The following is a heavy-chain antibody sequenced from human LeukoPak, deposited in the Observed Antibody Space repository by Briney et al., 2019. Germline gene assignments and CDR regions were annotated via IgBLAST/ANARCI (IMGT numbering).Heavy chain of an antibody. CDR3: ARGRGDGYNNYYYYYMDV. V-gene: IGHV1-69*01. CDR1: GGTFSSYA. Sequence: ASVKVSCKASGGTFSSYAISWVRQAPGQGLEWMGGIIPIFGTANYAQKFQGRVTITADESTSTAYMELSSLRSEDTAVYYCARGRGDGYNNYYYYYMDVWGKATTVTVSS. CDR2: IIPIFGTA. J-gene: IGHJ6*03. D-gene: IGHD5-24*01.